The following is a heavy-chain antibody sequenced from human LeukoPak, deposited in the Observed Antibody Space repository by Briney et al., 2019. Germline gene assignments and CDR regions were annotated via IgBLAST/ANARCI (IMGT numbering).Heavy chain of an antibody. CDR2: IYTSGST. D-gene: IGHD2-2*02. CDR1: GGSISSYY. Sequence: PSETLSFTCTVSGGSISSYYWSWIRQPAGKGLEWIGRIYTSGSTNYNPSLKSRVTMSVDTSKNQFSLKLSSVTAADTAVYYCARDLGYCSSTSCYTINWFDPWGQGTLVTVSS. CDR3: ARDLGYCSSTSCYTINWFDP. V-gene: IGHV4-4*07. J-gene: IGHJ5*02.